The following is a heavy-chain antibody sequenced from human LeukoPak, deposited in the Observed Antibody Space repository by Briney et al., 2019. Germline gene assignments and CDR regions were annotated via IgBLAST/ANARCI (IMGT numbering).Heavy chain of an antibody. CDR1: GFTFSSYG. D-gene: IGHD1-26*01. CDR2: ISGSGGST. V-gene: IGHV3-23*01. Sequence: PGGSLRLSCAASGFTFSSYGMSWVRQAPGKGLEWVSAISGSGGSTYYADSVKGRFTISRDNSKNTLYLQMNSLRAEDTAVYYCARDLGRRELLPFDYWGQGTLVTVSS. CDR3: ARDLGRRELLPFDY. J-gene: IGHJ4*02.